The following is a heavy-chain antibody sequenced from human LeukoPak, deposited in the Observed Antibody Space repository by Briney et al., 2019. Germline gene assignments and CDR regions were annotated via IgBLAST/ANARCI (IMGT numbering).Heavy chain of an antibody. Sequence: SETLSLTCTVSGGSISSYYWSWIRQPPGKGLEWIGYIYYSGSTNYNPSLKSRGTISVNTSKNQFSLKLSSVTAADTAAYYCARGLITGTPGYFDYWGQGTLVTVSS. D-gene: IGHD1-20*01. CDR1: GGSISSYY. J-gene: IGHJ4*02. V-gene: IGHV4-59*01. CDR3: ARGLITGTPGYFDY. CDR2: IYYSGST.